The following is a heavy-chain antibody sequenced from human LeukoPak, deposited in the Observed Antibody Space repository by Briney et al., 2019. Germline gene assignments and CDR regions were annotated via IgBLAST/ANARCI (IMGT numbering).Heavy chain of an antibody. CDR2: ISSSSSYI. Sequence: GGSLRLSCAASGFTFSSYSMNWVRQAPGKGLEWVSSISSSSSYIYYADSVKGRFTISRDNAKNSLYLQMNSLRAEDTAVYYCARDRDEDCSGGSCYSGNYWGQGTLVTVSS. V-gene: IGHV3-21*01. J-gene: IGHJ4*02. D-gene: IGHD2-15*01. CDR1: GFTFSSYS. CDR3: ARDRDEDCSGGSCYSGNY.